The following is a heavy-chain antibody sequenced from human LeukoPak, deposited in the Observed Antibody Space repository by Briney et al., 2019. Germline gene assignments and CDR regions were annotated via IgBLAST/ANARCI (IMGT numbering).Heavy chain of an antibody. CDR1: GFTFSTYW. D-gene: IGHD3-22*01. CDR2: IKSDGST. CDR3: ARAPSEIGGYYPEYVRH. V-gene: IGHV3-74*01. J-gene: IGHJ1*01. Sequence: PTGGSLRLSCAASGFTFSTYWMHWVRQAPGKGLVWVSRIKSDGSTNYADSVKGRFTISRDNAKNTVSLQMNSLRPEDTGVYYCARAPSEIGGYYPEYVRHWGQGTLVTVSS.